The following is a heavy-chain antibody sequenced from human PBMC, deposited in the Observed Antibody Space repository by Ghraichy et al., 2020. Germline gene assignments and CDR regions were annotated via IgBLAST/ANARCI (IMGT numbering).Heavy chain of an antibody. J-gene: IGHJ4*02. CDR2: IRPNSGDT. V-gene: IGHV1-2*02. CDR3: ARNSVNYYGPDY. D-gene: IGHD1-26*01. CDR1: GYTLTGNY. Sequence: ASVKVSCKASGYTLTGNYMHWVRQAPGQGLEWMGWIRPNSGDTNYAQKFQGRVTMTRDTSINTAYMELSSLRSDDTAVYYCARNSVNYYGPDYWGQGTLVTVSS.